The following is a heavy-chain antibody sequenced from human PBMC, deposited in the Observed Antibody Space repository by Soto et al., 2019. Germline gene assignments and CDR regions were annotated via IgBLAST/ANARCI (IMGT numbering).Heavy chain of an antibody. CDR3: AREMVRGVIITSSSYYYGMDV. CDR1: GYTFTSYY. V-gene: IGHV1-46*01. D-gene: IGHD3-10*01. Sequence: ASVKVSCKASGYTFTSYYMHWVRQAPGQGLEWMGIINPSGGSTSYAQKFQGRVTMTRDTSTSTVYMELSSLRSEDTAVYYCAREMVRGVIITSSSYYYGMDVWGQGTTVTVS. J-gene: IGHJ6*02. CDR2: INPSGGST.